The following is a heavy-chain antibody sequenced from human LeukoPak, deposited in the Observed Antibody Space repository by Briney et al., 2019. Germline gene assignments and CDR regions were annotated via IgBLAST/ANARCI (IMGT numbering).Heavy chain of an antibody. D-gene: IGHD3-3*01. CDR3: ARNLAITTPPGDY. V-gene: IGHV1-18*01. J-gene: IGHJ4*02. CDR2: ISAYNGNT. Sequence: ASVKVSCKASGGTFSSYAISWVRQAPGQGLEWMGWISAYNGNTNYAQKLQGRVTMTTDTSTSTAYMELRSLRSDDTAVYYCARNLAITTPPGDYWGQGTLVTVSS. CDR1: GGTFSSYA.